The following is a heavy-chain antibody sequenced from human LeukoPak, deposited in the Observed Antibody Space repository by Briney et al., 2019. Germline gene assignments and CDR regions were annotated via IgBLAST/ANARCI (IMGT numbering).Heavy chain of an antibody. V-gene: IGHV1-69*05. CDR2: IIPIFGTA. CDR3: ARNRGVTMVRGRNYYYYYMDV. D-gene: IGHD3-10*01. CDR1: GGTFSSYA. Sequence: VKVSCKASGGTFSSYAISWVRQAPGQGLEWMGGIIPIFGTANYAQKFQGRVTIITDESTSTAYMELSSLRSEDTAVYYCARNRGVTMVRGRNYYYYYMDVWGKRTTVTVSS. J-gene: IGHJ6*03.